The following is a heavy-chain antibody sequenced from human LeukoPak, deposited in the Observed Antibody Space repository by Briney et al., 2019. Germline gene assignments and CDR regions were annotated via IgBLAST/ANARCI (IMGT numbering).Heavy chain of an antibody. CDR2: IVGSGGST. Sequence: GGSLRLSCAASGFTFSNYGMNWVRQAPGKGLEWVSGIVGSGGSTYYADSVKGRFTISRDSVRHSLYLQMNSLRDEDTAIYYCARDRSDFSLLYHYFYMDVWGKGTTVTVSS. CDR1: GFTFSNYG. CDR3: ARDRSDFSLLYHYFYMDV. D-gene: IGHD3-3*01. V-gene: IGHV3-23*01. J-gene: IGHJ6*03.